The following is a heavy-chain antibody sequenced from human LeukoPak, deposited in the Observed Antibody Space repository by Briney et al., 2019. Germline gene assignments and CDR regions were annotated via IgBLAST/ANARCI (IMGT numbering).Heavy chain of an antibody. J-gene: IGHJ3*02. V-gene: IGHV3-53*01. D-gene: IGHD4-17*01. CDR3: ARGYGDYVTAFDI. Sequence: GGSLRLSCAASGFTVSSNYMSWARQAPGKGLEWVSVIYSGGSTYYADSVKGRFTISRDNSKNTLYLQMNSLRAEDTAVYYCARGYGDYVTAFDIWGQGTMVTVSS. CDR1: GFTVSSNY. CDR2: IYSGGST.